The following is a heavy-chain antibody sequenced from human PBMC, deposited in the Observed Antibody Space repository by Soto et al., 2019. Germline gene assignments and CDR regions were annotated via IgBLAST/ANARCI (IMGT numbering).Heavy chain of an antibody. CDR1: GFTFSSYA. CDR3: ARDGQNDASSGYYLGGIAFDI. V-gene: IGHV3-30-3*01. J-gene: IGHJ3*02. D-gene: IGHD3-22*01. Sequence: QVQLVESGGGVVQPGRSLRLSCAASGFTFSSYAMHWVRQAPGKGLEWVAVISYDGSNKYYADSVKGRFTISRDNSKNTLYLQMNSLRAEDTAVYYCARDGQNDASSGYYLGGIAFDIWGQGTMVTVSS. CDR2: ISYDGSNK.